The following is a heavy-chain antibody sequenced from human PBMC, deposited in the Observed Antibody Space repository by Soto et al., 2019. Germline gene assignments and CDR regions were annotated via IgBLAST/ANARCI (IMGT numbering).Heavy chain of an antibody. CDR1: GGSFSGYY. CDR3: ARGRPGRSSGWYNY. V-gene: IGHV4-34*01. D-gene: IGHD6-19*01. CDR2: INPSGST. Sequence: SETLSLTCAVYGGSFSGYYWSWIRQPPGKGLEWIGEINPSGSTNYNPSLKSRVTISVDTSKNQFSLNLSSVTAADTAVYYCARGRPGRSSGWYNYWGQGTLVTVSS. J-gene: IGHJ4*02.